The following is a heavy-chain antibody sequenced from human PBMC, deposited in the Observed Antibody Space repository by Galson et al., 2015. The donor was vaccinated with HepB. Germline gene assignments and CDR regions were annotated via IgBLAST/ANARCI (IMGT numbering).Heavy chain of an antibody. Sequence: SLRLSCAASGFTFSSYGMHWVRQAPGKGLEWVAVIWYDGSNKYYADSVKGRFTISRDNSKNTLYLQMNSLRAEDTAVYYCARDWRYCSGGSCYSGGLFDYWGQGTLVTVSS. V-gene: IGHV3-33*01. J-gene: IGHJ4*02. CDR2: IWYDGSNK. D-gene: IGHD2-15*01. CDR1: GFTFSSYG. CDR3: ARDWRYCSGGSCYSGGLFDY.